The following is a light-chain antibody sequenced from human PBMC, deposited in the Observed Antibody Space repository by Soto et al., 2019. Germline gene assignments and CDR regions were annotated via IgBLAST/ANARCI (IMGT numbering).Light chain of an antibody. CDR2: GAS. Sequence: EIVLTQSPGTLSLSPGERTTLSCRASQSISSSYLAWYQQKPGQAPRLLVYGASSRATGIPDRFSGSGSGTDFTLTISRLEPEDFALYYCQQYSSTFWTIGQGTKV. CDR3: QQYSSTFWT. J-gene: IGKJ1*01. V-gene: IGKV3-20*01. CDR1: QSISSSY.